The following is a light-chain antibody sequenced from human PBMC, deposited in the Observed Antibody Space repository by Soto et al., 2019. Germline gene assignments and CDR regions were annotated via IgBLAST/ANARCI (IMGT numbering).Light chain of an antibody. CDR2: GNT. CDR1: SSNIGAGYD. Sequence: QSVLTQPPSVSGAPGQRVTISFTGSSSNIGAGYDVHWYHHLPGTAPKLLIYGNTNRPSVISDRFSASKSGSSASLAITGLQAEDEADYYCQSYDSSLRAWVFGGGTKLTVL. J-gene: IGLJ3*02. V-gene: IGLV1-40*01. CDR3: QSYDSSLRAWV.